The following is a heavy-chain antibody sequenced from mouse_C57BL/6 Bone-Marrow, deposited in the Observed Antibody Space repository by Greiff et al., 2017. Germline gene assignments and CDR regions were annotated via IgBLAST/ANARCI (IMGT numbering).Heavy chain of an antibody. CDR3: ARGYDGSSPHYYAMDY. CDR2: IYWDDDK. Sequence: QVTLKESGPGILQSSQTLSLTCSFSGFSLSTSGMGVSWIRQPSGKGLEWLAHIYWDDDKRYNPSLKRRLTFSKDTSRNQVFLKITSVDTADTATYYCARGYDGSSPHYYAMDYWGQGTSGTVSS. V-gene: IGHV8-12*01. D-gene: IGHD1-1*01. CDR1: GFSLSTSGMG. J-gene: IGHJ4*01.